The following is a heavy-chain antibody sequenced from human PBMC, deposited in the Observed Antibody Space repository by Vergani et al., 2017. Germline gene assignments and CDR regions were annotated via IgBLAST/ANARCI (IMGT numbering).Heavy chain of an antibody. D-gene: IGHD3-10*01. Sequence: EVQLVPSGAEVKKPGESLKISCKGSGYSFTSYWIGWVRQMPXKGLEWMGIIYPGDSDTRYSPSFQGQVTISADKSISTAYLQWSSLKASDTAMYYCARGTFMVRGVRVGPDAFDIWGQGTMVTVSS. J-gene: IGHJ3*02. CDR1: GYSFTSYW. V-gene: IGHV5-51*01. CDR2: IYPGDSDT. CDR3: ARGTFMVRGVRVGPDAFDI.